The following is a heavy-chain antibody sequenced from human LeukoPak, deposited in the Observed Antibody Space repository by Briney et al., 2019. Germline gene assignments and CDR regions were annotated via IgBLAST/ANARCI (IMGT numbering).Heavy chain of an antibody. CDR2: ISSSSSYI. CDR3: ARDGGIVGATKSDY. Sequence: GGSLRLSCAASGFTFSNAWMSWVRQAPGKGLEWVSSISSSSSYIYYADSVKGRFTISRDNAKNSLYLQMNSLRAEDTAVYYCARDGGIVGATKSDYWGQGTLVTVSS. V-gene: IGHV3-21*01. D-gene: IGHD1-26*01. J-gene: IGHJ4*02. CDR1: GFTFSNAW.